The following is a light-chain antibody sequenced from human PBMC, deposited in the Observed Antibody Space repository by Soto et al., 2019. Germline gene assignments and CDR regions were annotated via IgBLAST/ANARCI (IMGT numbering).Light chain of an antibody. Sequence: QSVLTQPASVSGSPGQSITISCTGTSSDVGGYDYVSWYQHHPDKSPKLMIYDVRYRPSGVSNRFSGSRSGNTASLTISGLQAEDEADYYCSSYTSRSTYVFGPGTKVPVL. V-gene: IGLV2-14*03. J-gene: IGLJ1*01. CDR1: SSDVGGYDY. CDR2: DVR. CDR3: SSYTSRSTYV.